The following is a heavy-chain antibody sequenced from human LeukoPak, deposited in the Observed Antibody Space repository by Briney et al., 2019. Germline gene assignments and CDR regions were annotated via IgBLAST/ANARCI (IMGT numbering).Heavy chain of an antibody. J-gene: IGHJ4*01. CDR2: IWYDGSNK. CDR1: GFTFSSYG. Sequence: GGSLRLSCAASGFTFSSYGMYWVRQAPGKGLEWVAVIWYDGSNKYYADSVKGRFTISRDNSKNTLYLQMNSLRAEDTAVYYCARSSSGWYDYFDYWGHGTLVIVSS. V-gene: IGHV3-33*07. D-gene: IGHD6-19*01. CDR3: ARSSSGWYDYFDY.